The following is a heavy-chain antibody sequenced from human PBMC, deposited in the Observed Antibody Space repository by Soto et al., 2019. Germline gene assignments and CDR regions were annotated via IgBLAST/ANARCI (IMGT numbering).Heavy chain of an antibody. CDR2: INTDGSIT. V-gene: IGHV3-74*01. D-gene: IGHD2-8*01. CDR3: ARDTNGIHY. CDR1: GLIFSNYK. Sequence: GGSLRLSCAASGLIFSNYKMHWVRQAPGKGLVWVSRINTDGSITDYADSVKGRFTVSRDNAKNTMYLQMNSLTADDTAVYYCARDTNGIHYWGQGTLVTVSS. J-gene: IGHJ4*02.